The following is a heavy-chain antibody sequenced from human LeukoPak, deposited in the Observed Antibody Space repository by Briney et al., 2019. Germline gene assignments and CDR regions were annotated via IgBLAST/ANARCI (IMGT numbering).Heavy chain of an antibody. CDR1: GFTFSTYE. J-gene: IGHJ3*02. CDR3: ARDTPEYGDSPDAFDI. Sequence: PGGSLRLSCAASGFTFSTYEMNWVRQAPGKWLEWVSYIGRSGSTVYYADSVKGRFTISRDNAKNSLYLQMNSLRDEDTAVYYCARDTPEYGDSPDAFDIWGQGTMVTVSS. D-gene: IGHD4-17*01. V-gene: IGHV3-48*03. CDR2: IGRSGSTV.